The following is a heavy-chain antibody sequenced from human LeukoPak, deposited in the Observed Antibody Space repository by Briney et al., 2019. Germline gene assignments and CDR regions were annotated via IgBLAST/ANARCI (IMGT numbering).Heavy chain of an antibody. Sequence: ASMKVSCKASGYTFTSYYLHWVRQAPGQGLEWMGIINPSGGSTSYAQKFQGRVTMTRDTSTSTVYMELSSLRSEDTAVYYCASSTYEWLVQYWGQGTLVTVSS. D-gene: IGHD6-19*01. CDR3: ASSTYEWLVQY. CDR2: INPSGGST. V-gene: IGHV1-46*01. J-gene: IGHJ4*02. CDR1: GYTFTSYY.